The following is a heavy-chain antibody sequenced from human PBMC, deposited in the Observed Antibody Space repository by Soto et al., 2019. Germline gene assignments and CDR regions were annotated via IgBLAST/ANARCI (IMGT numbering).Heavy chain of an antibody. V-gene: IGHV4-59*01. CDR2: VYYTGST. CDR3: ARSVAVPGAHIDY. Sequence: SETLSLTCSVSGGSISGSYWSWIRQSPGKGLEWLGYVYYTGSTNYSPSLRRRVSISVDTSKNEFSLRLSSVTAADTAVYFCARSVAVPGAHIDYWGQGTQVTVSS. D-gene: IGHD6-19*01. CDR1: GGSISGSY. J-gene: IGHJ4*02.